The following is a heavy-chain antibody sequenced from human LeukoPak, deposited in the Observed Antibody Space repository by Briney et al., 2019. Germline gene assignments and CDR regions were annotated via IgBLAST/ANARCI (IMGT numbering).Heavy chain of an antibody. Sequence: GGSLRLSCVASGFTFSSFGMHWVRQAPGKGLEWVALIWYDGSNEYYADSVKGRFTISRDNSKNTLYLQVNSLRAEDTAVYYCARDTRTMTAVTRGQHYYYGLDVWGQGTTVTVSS. D-gene: IGHD4-17*01. CDR1: GFTFSSFG. V-gene: IGHV3-33*01. CDR3: ARDTRTMTAVTRGQHYYYGLDV. CDR2: IWYDGSNE. J-gene: IGHJ6*02.